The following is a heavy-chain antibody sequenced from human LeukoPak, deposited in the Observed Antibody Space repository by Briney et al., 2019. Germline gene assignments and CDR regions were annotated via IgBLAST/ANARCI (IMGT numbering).Heavy chain of an antibody. J-gene: IGHJ3*02. CDR2: FYPQDGET. V-gene: IGHV1-24*01. Sequence: WASVNLSCKVSGYTLTEFSMHCVRHAPGKGLECMGGFYPQDGETTYTQKFQGRVTMTEDTSTDTAYMELSSMRSEDTDVYYCATYVPAAIRGDAFDIWGQGTMVTVSS. CDR1: GYTLTEFS. CDR3: ATYVPAAIRGDAFDI. D-gene: IGHD2-2*02.